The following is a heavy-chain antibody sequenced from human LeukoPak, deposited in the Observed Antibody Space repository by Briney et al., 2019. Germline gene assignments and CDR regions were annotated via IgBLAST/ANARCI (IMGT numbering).Heavy chain of an antibody. V-gene: IGHV3-7*04. CDR1: GFTLSTYW. J-gene: IGHJ4*02. Sequence: GGSLRLSCAASGFTLSTYWMSWVPQAPGKGLEWVANIKEDGSEKYYVDSVKGRFTISRDNAKNSLYLQMSSLRVEDTVVYHCARARLAVSGNYFENWGQGTLVTVSS. CDR2: IKEDGSEK. D-gene: IGHD6-19*01. CDR3: ARARLAVSGNYFEN.